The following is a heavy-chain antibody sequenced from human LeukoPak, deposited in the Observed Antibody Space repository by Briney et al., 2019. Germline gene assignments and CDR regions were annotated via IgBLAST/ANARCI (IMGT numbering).Heavy chain of an antibody. D-gene: IGHD1-26*01. CDR1: GGSISSYY. CDR2: IHSSGYT. V-gene: IGHV4-4*09. Sequence: SETLSLTCTVSGGSISSYYWSWIRQPPGQGLEWIAYIHSSGYTNYNPSLKSRVTISVDTSKNQFSLKVTSVTAADTAVYYCAKRQGPNSGSYDYFDPRGQGTLVTVSS. CDR3: AKRQGPNSGSYDYFDP. J-gene: IGHJ5*02.